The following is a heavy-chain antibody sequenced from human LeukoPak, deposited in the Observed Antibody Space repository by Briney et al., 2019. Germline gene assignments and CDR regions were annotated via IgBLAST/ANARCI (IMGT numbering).Heavy chain of an antibody. V-gene: IGHV3-23*01. Sequence: GGSLRLSXAASGFTFSSYVMNWVRQAPGKGLEWVSAISGSGGSTYYADSVKGRFTISRDNSKNTLYLQMNSLRAEDTAVYYCAKAGITIFGVVNYFDYWGQGTLVTVSS. CDR3: AKAGITIFGVVNYFDY. J-gene: IGHJ4*02. CDR1: GFTFSSYV. CDR2: ISGSGGST. D-gene: IGHD3-3*01.